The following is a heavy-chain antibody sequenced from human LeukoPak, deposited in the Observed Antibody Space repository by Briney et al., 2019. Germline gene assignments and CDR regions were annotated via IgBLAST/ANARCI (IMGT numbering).Heavy chain of an antibody. CDR3: ARQYRIAVPNWFDP. CDR2: SYPGDSDT. CDR1: GYSFANYW. J-gene: IGHJ5*02. D-gene: IGHD6-19*01. Sequence: GESLKISCKGSGYSFANYWIGWVRQMPGKGLEWVGMSYPGDSDTRYSPSFQGQVTISADKSISTAYLQWSSLKASDTAMYYCARQYRIAVPNWFDPWGQGTLVTVSS. V-gene: IGHV5-51*01.